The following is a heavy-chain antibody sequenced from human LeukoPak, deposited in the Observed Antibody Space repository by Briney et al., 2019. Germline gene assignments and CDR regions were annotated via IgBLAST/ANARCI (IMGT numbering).Heavy chain of an antibody. V-gene: IGHV5-51*01. D-gene: IGHD3-10*01. CDR2: IYPANSDT. J-gene: IGHJ5*02. Sequence: GESLKISCKASGYSFTKYWIGWVRQVPGKGLEWMAIIYPANSDTRYSAPFQGQVTISADNSITTAYLQWNSLTASDTAMYYCARERESGSSWFDPWGQGTLVTVSS. CDR1: GYSFTKYW. CDR3: ARERESGSSWFDP.